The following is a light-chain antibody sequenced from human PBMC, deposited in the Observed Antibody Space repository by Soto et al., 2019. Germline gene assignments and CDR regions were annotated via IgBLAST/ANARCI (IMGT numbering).Light chain of an antibody. CDR3: QQYDNLPFT. J-gene: IGKJ3*01. Sequence: DIQMTQSPSSLSASVGDRVTITCQASQDISIYLNWYQQKSGKAPKLLIYDVSNWETGVPSRFSGSGSGTDFSFTISSLQPEDIATYYCQQYDNLPFTFGPGTKVDIK. CDR2: DVS. CDR1: QDISIY. V-gene: IGKV1-33*01.